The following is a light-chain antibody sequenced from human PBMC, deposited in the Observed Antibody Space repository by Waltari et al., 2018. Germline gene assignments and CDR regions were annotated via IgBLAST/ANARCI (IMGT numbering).Light chain of an antibody. Sequence: DIQMTQSPSSMSASVGDRVTITCRTSQSISSYLNWYQQKPGKAPNLLIYAASSLQSGVPSRFSGSGSGTDFTLTISILQPEDFATYYCQQSYSTPRWTFGQGTKVEIK. CDR3: QQSYSTPRWT. V-gene: IGKV1-39*01. CDR1: QSISSY. J-gene: IGKJ1*01. CDR2: AAS.